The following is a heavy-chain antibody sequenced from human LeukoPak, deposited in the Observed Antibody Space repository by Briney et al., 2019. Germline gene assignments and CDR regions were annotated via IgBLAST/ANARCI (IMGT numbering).Heavy chain of an antibody. CDR2: INPNSGGT. D-gene: IGHD6-6*01. Sequence: ASVKVSCKASGYTFTGYYMHWVRQAPGQGLEWMGRINPNSGGTNYAQKFQGRVTVTRDTSISTAYMELSRLRSDDTAVYYCARGSKYSSSWYDYWGQGTLVTVSS. CDR1: GYTFTGYY. CDR3: ARGSKYSSSWYDY. J-gene: IGHJ4*02. V-gene: IGHV1-2*06.